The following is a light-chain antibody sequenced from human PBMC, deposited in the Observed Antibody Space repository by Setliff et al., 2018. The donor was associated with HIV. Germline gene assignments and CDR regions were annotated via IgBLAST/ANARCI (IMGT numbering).Light chain of an antibody. Sequence: QSALAQPASVSGSPGQSITISCTGTSSDVGGFDYVSWYQPHPGKAPKLMIYDVTNRPSGVSNRFSASKSGNTASLTISGLQAEDEADYYCTSYTRNTTYVFGTGTKVTVL. J-gene: IGLJ1*01. CDR2: DVT. CDR3: TSYTRNTTYV. V-gene: IGLV2-14*03. CDR1: SSDVGGFDY.